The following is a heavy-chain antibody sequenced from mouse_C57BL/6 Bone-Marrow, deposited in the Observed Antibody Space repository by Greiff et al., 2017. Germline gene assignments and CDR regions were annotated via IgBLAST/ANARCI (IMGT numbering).Heavy chain of an antibody. CDR2: IDPSDSYT. CDR1: GYTFTSYW. CDR3: ARGLLSMDY. V-gene: IGHV1-69*01. Sequence: VQLQQPGAELVMPGASVKLSCKASGYTFTSYWMHWVKQRPGQGLEWIGEIDPSDSYTNYNQKFKGKSTLTVYKSSSTAYMQLSSLTSEDSAVYYCARGLLSMDYWGQGTSVTVSS. D-gene: IGHD2-10*01. J-gene: IGHJ4*01.